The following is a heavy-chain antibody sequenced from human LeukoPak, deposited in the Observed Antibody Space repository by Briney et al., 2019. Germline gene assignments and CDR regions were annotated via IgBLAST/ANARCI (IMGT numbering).Heavy chain of an antibody. CDR2: INPNSGGT. Sequence: GASVKVSCKASGYTFTGYYMHWVRQSPGQGLEWMGWINPNSGGTNYAQKFQGWVTMTRDTSISTAYMELSRLRSDDTAVYYCAVDYRNCGGDCYGYFDYWGQGTLVTVSS. J-gene: IGHJ4*02. V-gene: IGHV1-2*04. D-gene: IGHD2-21*02. CDR1: GYTFTGYY. CDR3: AVDYRNCGGDCYGYFDY.